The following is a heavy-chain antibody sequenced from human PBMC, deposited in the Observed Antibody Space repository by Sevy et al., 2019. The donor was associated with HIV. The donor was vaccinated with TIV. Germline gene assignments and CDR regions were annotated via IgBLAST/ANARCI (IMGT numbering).Heavy chain of an antibody. CDR3: ARFPPQRAFDI. Sequence: GGSLRLSCAASGSTFSNYAMHWVRQTPDRGLEWVAVVSYDGADTYYADSVKGRFTVSRDNSKSTLYLQMNSLRVDDSAVYFCARFPPQRAFDIWGQGTTVTVSS. CDR2: VSYDGADT. J-gene: IGHJ3*02. CDR1: GSTFSNYA. V-gene: IGHV3-30*04.